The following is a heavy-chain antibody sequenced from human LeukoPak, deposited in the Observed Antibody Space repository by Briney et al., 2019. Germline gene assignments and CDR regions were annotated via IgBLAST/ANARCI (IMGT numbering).Heavy chain of an antibody. V-gene: IGHV3-21*01. Sequence: GGSLRLSCAASGFTFSNYSMNWVRQAPGKGLEWVSSISSSSSYIYYADSVKGRFTISRDDAKNSLVLQMNSLRAEDTAVYYCARDGGVGAGTPSAFSYWGQGTLVTVSS. D-gene: IGHD3-3*01. J-gene: IGHJ4*02. CDR2: ISSSSSYI. CDR1: GFTFSNYS. CDR3: ARDGGVGAGTPSAFSY.